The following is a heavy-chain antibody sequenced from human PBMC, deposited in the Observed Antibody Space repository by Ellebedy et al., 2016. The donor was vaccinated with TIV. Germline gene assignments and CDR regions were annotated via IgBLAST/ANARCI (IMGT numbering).Heavy chain of an antibody. Sequence: PGGSLRLSCAASGSTFSKYGMHWVRQAPGKGLEGVADIWYDGSNIYYADSVKGRFTISRDNSENTLYLQMNSLRAEDTGVYYCATERRNYYNGMDVWGQGTTVTVSS. CDR1: GSTFSKYG. D-gene: IGHD2/OR15-2a*01. CDR2: IWYDGSNI. J-gene: IGHJ6*02. CDR3: ATERRNYYNGMDV. V-gene: IGHV3-33*01.